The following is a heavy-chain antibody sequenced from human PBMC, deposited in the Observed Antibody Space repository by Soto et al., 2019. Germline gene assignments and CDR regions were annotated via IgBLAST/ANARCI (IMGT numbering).Heavy chain of an antibody. J-gene: IGHJ6*03. CDR2: INPNSGGT. Sequence: GASVKVSCKASGYTFTGYYMHWVRQAPGQGLEWMGWINPNSGGTNYAQKIQGWVTMTRDTSISTAYMELSRLRSDDTAVYYCARDRMTTVTTSHYYYMDVWGKGTTVTVSS. D-gene: IGHD4-17*01. CDR3: ARDRMTTVTTSHYYYMDV. V-gene: IGHV1-2*04. CDR1: GYTFTGYY.